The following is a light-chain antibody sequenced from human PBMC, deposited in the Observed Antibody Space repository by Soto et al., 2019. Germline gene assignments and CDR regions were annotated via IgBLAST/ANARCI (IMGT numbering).Light chain of an antibody. Sequence: DIQMTQFPPSLSASVGDSIIITCRASQSINRHLNWYQQKPGKAPKVLIYAASNLQSGVPSRFSGSGSGTDFTLTISSLQPEDSATYYCQQSYSKRTFGQGTKVEIK. J-gene: IGKJ1*01. CDR1: QSINRH. V-gene: IGKV1-39*01. CDR3: QQSYSKRT. CDR2: AAS.